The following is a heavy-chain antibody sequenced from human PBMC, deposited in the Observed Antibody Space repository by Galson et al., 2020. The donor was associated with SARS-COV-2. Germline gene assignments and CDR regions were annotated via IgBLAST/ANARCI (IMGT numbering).Heavy chain of an antibody. CDR2: ISYDGSNK. CDR1: GFTFSNYG. V-gene: IGHV3-30*18. D-gene: IGHD6-13*01. Sequence: TGGSLRLSCAASGFTFSNYGMHWVRQAPGKGLEWVAVISYDGSNKYYADSVKGRFTISRDNSKNTLYLQMNRLKTEETAVYYCAKAAAAGTEEVDYWGQGTLVTVSS. J-gene: IGHJ4*02. CDR3: AKAAAAGTEEVDY.